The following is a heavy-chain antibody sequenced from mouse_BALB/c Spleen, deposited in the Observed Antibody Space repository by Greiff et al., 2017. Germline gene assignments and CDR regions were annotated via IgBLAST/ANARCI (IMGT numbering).Heavy chain of an antibody. CDR1: GYTFTSYY. Sequence: VQLQQSGPELVKPGASVRISCKASGYTFTSYYIHWVKQRPGQGLEWIGWLYPGNVNTKYNEKFKGKATLTADKSSSTAYMQLSSLTSEDSAVYCCARPPPQPYWYFDVWGAGTTVTVSS. CDR2: LYPGNVNT. D-gene: IGHD6-1*01. CDR3: ARPPPQPYWYFDV. J-gene: IGHJ1*01. V-gene: IGHV1S56*01.